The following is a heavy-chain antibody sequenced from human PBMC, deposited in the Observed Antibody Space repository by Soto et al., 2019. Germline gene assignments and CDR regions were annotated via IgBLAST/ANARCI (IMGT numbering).Heavy chain of an antibody. CDR2: INPNSGGT. V-gene: IGHV1-2*02. Sequence: ASVKVSCKASGYTFTGYYMHWVRQAPGQGLEWMGWINPNSGGTNYAQKFQGRVTMTRDTSISTAYMELSRLRSDDTAVYYCARDRSTIFGVFMPSSFGYWGQGTLVTVSS. CDR1: GYTFTGYY. CDR3: ARDRSTIFGVFMPSSFGY. D-gene: IGHD3-3*01. J-gene: IGHJ4*02.